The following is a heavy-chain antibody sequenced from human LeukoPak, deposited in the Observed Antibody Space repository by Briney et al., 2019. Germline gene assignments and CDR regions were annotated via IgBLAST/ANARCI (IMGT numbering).Heavy chain of an antibody. CDR3: ARVTGQGEIFGVVTKDYYMDV. D-gene: IGHD3-3*01. J-gene: IGHJ6*03. Sequence: SETLSLTCTVSGGSISSSSYYWGWIRQPPGKGLEWIGSIYYSGSTYYNPSLKSRVTISVDTSKDQFSLKLSSVTAADTAVYYCARVTGQGEIFGVVTKDYYMDVWGKGTTVTVSS. V-gene: IGHV4-39*07. CDR2: IYYSGST. CDR1: GGSISSSSYY.